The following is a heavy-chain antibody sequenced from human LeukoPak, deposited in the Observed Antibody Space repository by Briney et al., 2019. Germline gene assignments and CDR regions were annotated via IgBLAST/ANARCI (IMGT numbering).Heavy chain of an antibody. CDR3: ARLYEGRYFDY. V-gene: IGHV4-59*01. D-gene: IGHD3-16*02. CDR2: IYYSGST. Sequence: SETLSLTCTVSGGSISSYYWSWIRQPPGKGLEWIGYIYYSGSTNYNPSLKSRVTISVDTSKNQFSLKLSSVTAADTAVYYCARLYEGRYFDYWGQGTLVTVSS. J-gene: IGHJ4*02. CDR1: GGSISSYY.